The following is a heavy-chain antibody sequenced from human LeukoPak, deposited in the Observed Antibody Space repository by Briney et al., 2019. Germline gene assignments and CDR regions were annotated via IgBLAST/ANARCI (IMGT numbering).Heavy chain of an antibody. CDR3: ARVLTGSSGYY. J-gene: IGHJ4*02. CDR1: GGSISSSSYY. D-gene: IGHD3-22*01. Sequence: PSETLSLTCTVSGGSISSSSYYWGWIRQPPGKGLEWIGSIYYSGSTYYNPSLKSRVTISVDTSKNQFSLQLSSVTAADTAVYYCARVLTGSSGYYWGQGTLVTVSS. CDR2: IYYSGST. V-gene: IGHV4-39*07.